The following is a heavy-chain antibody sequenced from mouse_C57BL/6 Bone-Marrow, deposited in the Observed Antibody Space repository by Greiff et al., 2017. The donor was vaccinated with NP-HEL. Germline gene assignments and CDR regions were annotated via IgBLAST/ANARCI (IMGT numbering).Heavy chain of an antibody. Sequence: VKVVESGPGLVAPSQSLSITCTVSGFSLTSYAISWVRQPPGKGLEWLGVIWTGGGTNYYSALKSRLSISTDNSKSQVFLKMNSLQTDDTAGYYCARNGDYDYGLGFADWGQGTLVTVSA. CDR1: GFSLTSYA. CDR2: IWTGGGT. V-gene: IGHV2-9-1*01. CDR3: ARNGDYDYGLGFAD. D-gene: IGHD2-4*01. J-gene: IGHJ3*01.